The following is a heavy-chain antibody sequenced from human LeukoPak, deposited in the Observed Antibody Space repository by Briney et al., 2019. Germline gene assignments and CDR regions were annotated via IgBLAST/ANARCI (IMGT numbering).Heavy chain of an antibody. D-gene: IGHD4-23*01. J-gene: IGHJ4*02. CDR3: AKDLLTRDGTSQDYGGAAGFDY. CDR2: IWYDGSNK. V-gene: IGHV3-33*06. CDR1: GFTFSSYS. Sequence: PGGSLRLSCAASGFTFSSYSMHWVRQAPGKGLEWVAVIWYDGSNKYYADSVKGRFTISRDNSKNTLYLQMNSLRAEDTAVYYCAKDLLTRDGTSQDYGGAAGFDYWGQGTLVTVSS.